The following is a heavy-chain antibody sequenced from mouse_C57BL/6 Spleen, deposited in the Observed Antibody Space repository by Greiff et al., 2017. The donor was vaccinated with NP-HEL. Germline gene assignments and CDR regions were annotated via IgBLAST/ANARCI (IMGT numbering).Heavy chain of an antibody. J-gene: IGHJ2*01. CDR2: IHPNSGST. CDR1: GYTFTSYW. CDR3: ARGDYYGSRGYFDY. V-gene: IGHV1-64*01. Sequence: QVQLQQPGAELVKPGASVKLSCKASGYTFTSYWMHWVKQRPGQGLEWIGMIHPNSGSTNYNEKFKSKATLTVDKSSSTAYMQLSSLTSEDSAVYYGARGDYYGSRGYFDYWGQGTTLTVSS. D-gene: IGHD1-1*01.